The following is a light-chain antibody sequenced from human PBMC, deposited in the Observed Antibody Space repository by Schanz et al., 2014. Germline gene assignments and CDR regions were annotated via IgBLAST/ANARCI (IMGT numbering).Light chain of an antibody. V-gene: IGLV2-14*03. CDR2: GVT. CDR1: IGDSNY. Sequence: QSALTQPASVSGSPGQSITISCTGNIGDSNYVSWYQQHPGKAPNLLIYGVTNRPSGVSNRFSGSKSGNTASLTISGLQAEDEADYYCSSYTSSRTSDVVFGGGTKVTV. J-gene: IGLJ2*01. CDR3: SSYTSSRTSDVV.